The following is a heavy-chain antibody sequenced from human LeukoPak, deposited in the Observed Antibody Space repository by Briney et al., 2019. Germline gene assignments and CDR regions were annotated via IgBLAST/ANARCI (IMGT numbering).Heavy chain of an antibody. CDR2: IYYSGST. Sequence: KPSETLSLTCTVSGGSISSGDYYWSWIRQPPGKGLEWIGYIYYSGSTYYNPSLKSRVTISVDTSKNQFSLKLSSVTAADTAVYYCARGIYYGSGIDYWGQGTLVTVSS. CDR3: ARGIYYGSGIDY. CDR1: GGSISSGDYY. V-gene: IGHV4-30-4*01. D-gene: IGHD3-10*01. J-gene: IGHJ4*02.